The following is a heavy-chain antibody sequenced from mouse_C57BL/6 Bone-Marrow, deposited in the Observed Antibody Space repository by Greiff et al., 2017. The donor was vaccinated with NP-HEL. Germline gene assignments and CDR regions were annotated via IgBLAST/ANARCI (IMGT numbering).Heavy chain of an antibody. Sequence: EVKLVESGGGLVKPGGSLKLSCAASGFTFSDYGMHWVRQAPEKGLEWVAYISGGSSTIYYADTVKGRFTISRDNAKNTLFLQMTSLRSEDTAMYYCARSYGSSPFAYWGQGTLVTVSA. CDR3: ARSYGSSPFAY. V-gene: IGHV5-17*01. J-gene: IGHJ3*01. D-gene: IGHD1-1*01. CDR2: ISGGSSTI. CDR1: GFTFSDYG.